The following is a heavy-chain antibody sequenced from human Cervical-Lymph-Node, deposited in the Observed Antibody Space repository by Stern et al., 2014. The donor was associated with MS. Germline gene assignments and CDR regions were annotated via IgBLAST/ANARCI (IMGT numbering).Heavy chain of an antibody. J-gene: IGHJ3*02. CDR2: IDRSGST. CDR3: ARSSTVTPNAFDI. D-gene: IGHD4-17*01. CDR1: CGSIRRGGYS. Sequence: QLQLQESGSGLVKPSQTLSLTCAVSCGSIRRGGYSWSWIRQPPGKGLEWIGYIDRSGSTYDTPSVKSRFPISVDRSKNQFSMKLSSVTAADTAVYYCARSSTVTPNAFDIWGQGTMVTVSS. V-gene: IGHV4-30-2*01.